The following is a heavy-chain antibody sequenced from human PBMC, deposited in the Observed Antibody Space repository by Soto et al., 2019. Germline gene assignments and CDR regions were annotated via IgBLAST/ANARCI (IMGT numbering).Heavy chain of an antibody. V-gene: IGHV4-39*07. CDR3: ATQANLAAEDNWFDP. CDR1: GGSISSSSYY. Sequence: SDTLSLTCTVSGGSISSSSYYWGWIRQPPGKGLEWIGSIYYSGSTYYNPSLKSRVTISVDRSKNQFSLKLSSVTAADTAVYYCATQANLAAEDNWFDPWGQGTLVTVSS. J-gene: IGHJ5*02. CDR2: IYYSGST. D-gene: IGHD2-15*01.